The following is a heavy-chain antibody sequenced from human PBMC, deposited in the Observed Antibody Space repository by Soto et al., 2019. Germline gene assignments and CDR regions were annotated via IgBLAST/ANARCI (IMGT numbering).Heavy chain of an antibody. CDR1: GGSISNHY. CDR3: TRANWYSEY. CDR2: IYYNGNT. J-gene: IGHJ4*02. V-gene: IGHV4-59*11. D-gene: IGHD7-27*01. Sequence: QVQLQESGPGLVKPSETLSLTCSVSGGSISNHYWSWIRQPPGKGLEWIGYIYYNGNTNYNPSLKSRVTLSVDTSRIQISLTLTTVTAADAAVYYCTRANWYSEYWGQGTLVTVSS.